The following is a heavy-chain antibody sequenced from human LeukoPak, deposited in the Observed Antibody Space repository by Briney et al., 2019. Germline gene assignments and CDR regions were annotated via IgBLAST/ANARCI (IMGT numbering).Heavy chain of an antibody. CDR2: IYYSGST. J-gene: IGHJ4*02. CDR1: GGSISSYY. D-gene: IGHD5-18*01. Sequence: SETLSLTCTVSGGSISSYYWSWIRQPPGKGLEWIGYIYYSGSTNYNPSLKSRVTMSVDTSKNQFSLKLSSVTAADTAVYYCARGGYSYVDYWGQGTLVTVSS. V-gene: IGHV4-59*01. CDR3: ARGGYSYVDY.